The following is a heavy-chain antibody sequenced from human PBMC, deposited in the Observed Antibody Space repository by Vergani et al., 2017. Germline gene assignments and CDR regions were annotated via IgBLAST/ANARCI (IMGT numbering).Heavy chain of an antibody. D-gene: IGHD2-2*02. J-gene: IGHJ3*02. CDR3: ARGVVVPAAIGRAFDI. V-gene: IGHV4-34*01. CDR2: INHSGST. Sequence: QVQLQQWGAGLLKPSETLSLTCAVYGGSFSGYYWSWIRQPPGKGLEWIGEINHSGSTNYNPSLKSRVTISVDKSKNQFSLKLSSVTAADTAVYYCARGVVVPAAIGRAFDIWGQGTMVTVSS. CDR1: GGSFSGYY.